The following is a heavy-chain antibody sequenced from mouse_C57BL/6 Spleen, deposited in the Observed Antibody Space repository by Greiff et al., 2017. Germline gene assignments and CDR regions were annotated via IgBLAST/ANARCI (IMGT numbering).Heavy chain of an antibody. CDR3: ARVSGSSSWFAY. V-gene: IGHV5-16*01. CDR1: GFTFSDYY. D-gene: IGHD1-1*01. J-gene: IGHJ3*01. CDR2: INYDGSST. Sequence: EVQLVESEGGLVQPGSSMKLSCTASGFTFSDYYMAWVRQVPEKGLEWVANINYDGSSTYYLDSLKSRFIISGDNAKNILYLQMSSLKSEDTATYYCARVSGSSSWFAYWGQGTLVTVSA.